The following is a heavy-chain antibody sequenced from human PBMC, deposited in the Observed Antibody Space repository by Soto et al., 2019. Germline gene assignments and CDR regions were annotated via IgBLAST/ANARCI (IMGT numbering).Heavy chain of an antibody. D-gene: IGHD4-17*01. V-gene: IGHV1-18*01. Sequence: GASVKVSCKASGYTFTSYGISWVRQAPAQGLEWMGWISAYNGNTNYAQKLQGRVTMTTDTSTSTAYMELRSLRSDDTAVYYCARVRAYGDYSYWFDPWGQGTRVTVPS. CDR1: GYTFTSYG. CDR3: ARVRAYGDYSYWFDP. J-gene: IGHJ5*02. CDR2: ISAYNGNT.